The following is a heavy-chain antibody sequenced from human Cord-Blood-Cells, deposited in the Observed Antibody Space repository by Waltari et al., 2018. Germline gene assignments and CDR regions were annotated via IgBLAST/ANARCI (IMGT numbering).Heavy chain of an antibody. Sequence: QVQLQQWGAGLLKPSETLSLTCAVYGGSFSGYYWSWIRQPPGKGLEWIGEINHSGSTNYNPSRKSRVTISVDTSKNQFSLKLSSVTAADTAVYYCARGHVPADFWSGYYYYYYYYGMDVWGQGTTVTVSS. CDR3: ARGHVPADFWSGYYYYYYYYGMDV. J-gene: IGHJ6*02. CDR1: GGSFSGYY. CDR2: INHSGST. V-gene: IGHV4-34*01. D-gene: IGHD3-3*01.